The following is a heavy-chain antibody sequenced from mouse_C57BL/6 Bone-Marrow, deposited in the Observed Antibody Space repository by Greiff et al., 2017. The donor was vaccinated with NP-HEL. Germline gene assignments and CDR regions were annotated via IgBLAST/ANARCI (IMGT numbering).Heavy chain of an antibody. V-gene: IGHV3-8*01. J-gene: IGHJ2*01. Sequence: EVKLMESGPGLAKPSQTLSLTCSVTGYSITSDYWNWIRKFPGNKLEYMGYISYSGSTYYNPSLKSRISITRDTSKNQYYLQLNSVTTEDTAAYYCARYPQEGNYYFDYWGQGTTLTVSS. D-gene: IGHD2-1*01. CDR1: GYSITSDY. CDR2: ISYSGST. CDR3: ARYPQEGNYYFDY.